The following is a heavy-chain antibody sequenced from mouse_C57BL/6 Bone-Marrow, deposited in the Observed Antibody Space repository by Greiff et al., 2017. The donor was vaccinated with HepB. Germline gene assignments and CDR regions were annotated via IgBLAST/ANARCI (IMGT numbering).Heavy chain of an antibody. CDR2: IHPNSGST. D-gene: IGHD2-3*01. CDR1: GYTFTSYW. Sequence: QVQLQQPGAELVKPGASVKLSCKASGYTFTSYWMHWVKQRPGQGLEWIGMIHPNSGSTNYNEKFKSKATLTVDKSSSTAYMQLSSLTSEDSAVYYCARESDGYYDAMDYWGQGTSVIVSS. J-gene: IGHJ4*01. CDR3: ARESDGYYDAMDY. V-gene: IGHV1-64*01.